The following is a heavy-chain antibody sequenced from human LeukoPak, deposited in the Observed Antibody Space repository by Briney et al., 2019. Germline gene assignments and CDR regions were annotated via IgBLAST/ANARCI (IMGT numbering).Heavy chain of an antibody. Sequence: SETLSLTCTVSGGSISSSSYYWGWIRQPPGKGLEGIGSIYYSGSTYYNPSLKSRVTISVDTSKNQFSLKLSSVTAADTAVYYCARGGGVDPWGQGTLVTVSS. D-gene: IGHD3-16*01. CDR3: ARGGGVDP. V-gene: IGHV4-39*01. CDR2: IYYSGST. CDR1: GGSISSSSYY. J-gene: IGHJ5*02.